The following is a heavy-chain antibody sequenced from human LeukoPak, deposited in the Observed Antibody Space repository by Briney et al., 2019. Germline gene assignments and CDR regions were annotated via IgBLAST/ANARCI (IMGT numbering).Heavy chain of an antibody. CDR2: ISYDGSNK. CDR3: ARDPGLGELSCFDY. Sequence: HPGGSLRLSCAASGFTFSSYGMHWVRQAPGKGLEWVAVISYDGSNKYYADSVKGRFTISRDNSKNTLYLQMNSLRAEDTAVYYCARDPGLGELSCFDYWGQGTLVTVSS. D-gene: IGHD3-16*02. V-gene: IGHV3-30*03. J-gene: IGHJ4*02. CDR1: GFTFSSYG.